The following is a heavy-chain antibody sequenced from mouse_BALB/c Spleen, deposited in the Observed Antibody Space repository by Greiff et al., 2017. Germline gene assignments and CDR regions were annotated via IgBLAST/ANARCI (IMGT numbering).Heavy chain of an antibody. Sequence: QVQLKESGPGLVAPSQSLSITCTVSGFSLTSYGVHWVRQPPGKGLEWLGVIWAGGSTNYNSALMSRLSISKDNSKSQVFLKMNSLQTDDTAMYYCARRGRYDYDGDSSYWYFDVWGAGTTVTVSS. CDR1: GFSLTSYG. CDR2: IWAGGST. V-gene: IGHV2-9*02. D-gene: IGHD2-4*01. CDR3: ARRGRYDYDGDSSYWYFDV. J-gene: IGHJ1*01.